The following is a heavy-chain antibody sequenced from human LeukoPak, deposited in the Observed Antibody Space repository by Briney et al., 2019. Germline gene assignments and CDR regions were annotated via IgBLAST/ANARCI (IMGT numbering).Heavy chain of an antibody. CDR3: ARAHSSSWN. CDR2: ISDSVDDP. J-gene: IGHJ4*02. CDR1: GFTFSNYA. V-gene: IGHV3-23*01. Sequence: GGSLRLSCAASGFTFSNYAMSWVRQAPGKGLEWVSSISDSVDDPYYADSVKGRFTISRDNAKNSLYLQMNSLRAEDTAVYYCARAHSSSWNWGQGTLVTVSS. D-gene: IGHD6-13*01.